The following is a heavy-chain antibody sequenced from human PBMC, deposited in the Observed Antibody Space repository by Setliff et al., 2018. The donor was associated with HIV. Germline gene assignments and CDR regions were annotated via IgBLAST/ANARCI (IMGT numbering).Heavy chain of an antibody. V-gene: IGHV3-21*01. CDR3: ASIELAAMVPVEY. Sequence: KPGGSLRLSCAASGFTFSSYTMNWVRQAPGKGLEWVSSISSSSYYIYYADSVKGRFTISRDNAKNSLFLQMNSLRAEDTAVYYCASIELAAMVPVEYWGQGTLVTVSS. D-gene: IGHD5-18*01. CDR2: ISSSSYYI. CDR1: GFTFSSYT. J-gene: IGHJ4*02.